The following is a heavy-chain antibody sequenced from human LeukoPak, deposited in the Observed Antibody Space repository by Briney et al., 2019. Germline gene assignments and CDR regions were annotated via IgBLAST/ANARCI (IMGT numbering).Heavy chain of an antibody. CDR1: GFTFSSYV. J-gene: IGHJ4*02. CDR2: ISGSGGST. CDR3: AKGRRGAQEGVSFDY. Sequence: GGSLRLSCAASGFTFSSYVMSWVRQTPGKGLEWVSGISGSGGSTYYVDSVKGRFTISRDNSKNTLYLQMNSLRAEDTAVYYCAKGRRGAQEGVSFDYWGQGTLVTVSS. V-gene: IGHV3-23*01.